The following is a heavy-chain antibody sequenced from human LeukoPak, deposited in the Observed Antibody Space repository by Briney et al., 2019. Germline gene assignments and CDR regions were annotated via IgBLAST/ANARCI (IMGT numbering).Heavy chain of an antibody. Sequence: ASAKVSCKASEYTFTSYDINWVRQATGQGLEWMGWMNPNSGNTGYAQKFQGRVTITRNTSISTAYMELSSLRSEDSDVYYCARGGIYDDDAFDIWGQGTMVTVSS. V-gene: IGHV1-8*03. CDR2: MNPNSGNT. CDR1: EYTFTSYD. CDR3: ARGGIYDDDAFDI. D-gene: IGHD3-22*01. J-gene: IGHJ3*02.